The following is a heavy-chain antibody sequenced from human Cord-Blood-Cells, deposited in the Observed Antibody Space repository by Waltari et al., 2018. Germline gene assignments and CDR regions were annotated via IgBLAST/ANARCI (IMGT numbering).Heavy chain of an antibody. CDR2: MNPNSGNT. CDR1: GSTFPSYD. J-gene: IGHJ6*02. V-gene: IGHV1-8*03. CDR3: ARVGGSYYYYYYGMDV. D-gene: IGHD1-26*01. Sequence: QVQLVQSGAEVKKPGDSVKVSCKASGSTFPSYDINWVRQATGQGLEWMGWMNPNSGNTGYAQKFQGRVTITRNTSISTAYMELSSLRSEDTAVYYCARVGGSYYYYYYGMDVWGQGTTVTVSS.